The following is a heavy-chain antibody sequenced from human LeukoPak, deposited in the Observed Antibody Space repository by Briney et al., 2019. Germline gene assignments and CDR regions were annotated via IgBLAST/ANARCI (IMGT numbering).Heavy chain of an antibody. CDR1: GYTFTSYY. V-gene: IGHV1-46*01. Sequence: GASVKVSCKASGYTFTSYYMHWVRQAPGQGLEWMGIINPSGGSTSYAQKFQGRVTMTRDTSTSTAYMELSSLRSEDTAVYYCARDLRPDWRSWWFDPWGQGTLVTVSS. J-gene: IGHJ5*02. CDR3: ARDLRPDWRSWWFDP. CDR2: INPSGGST. D-gene: IGHD3-9*01.